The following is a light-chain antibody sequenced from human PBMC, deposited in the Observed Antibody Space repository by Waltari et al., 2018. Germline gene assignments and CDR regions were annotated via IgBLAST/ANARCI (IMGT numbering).Light chain of an antibody. CDR2: DVT. CDR3: CSYAGRYTYI. J-gene: IGLJ2*01. CDR1: SGDVGGHDF. Sequence: QSALTQPRPVSGSPGQSVTIPCTGTSGDVGGHDFVSWFQELPGKAPKLIIYDVTKRPSGVPDRFSGSKSANTASLTISGLQAEDEANYYCCSYAGRYTYIFGGGTKLTVL. V-gene: IGLV2-11*01.